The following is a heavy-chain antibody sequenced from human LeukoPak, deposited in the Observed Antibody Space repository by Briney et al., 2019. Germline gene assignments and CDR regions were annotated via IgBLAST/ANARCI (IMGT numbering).Heavy chain of an antibody. CDR2: INNDGDYT. Sequence: GGSLRLSCEASGITFSTYWMHWVRQPPGKGLVWVSRINNDGDYTTYADSVKGRFTISRDNAKNSLYLQMNSLRAEDTAVYYCARADGSGSNDAFDIWGQGTMVTVSS. CDR3: ARADGSGSNDAFDI. J-gene: IGHJ3*02. V-gene: IGHV3-74*01. D-gene: IGHD3-10*01. CDR1: GITFSTYW.